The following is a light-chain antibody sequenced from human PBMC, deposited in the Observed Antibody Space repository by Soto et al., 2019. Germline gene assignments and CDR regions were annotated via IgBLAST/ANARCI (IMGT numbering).Light chain of an antibody. CDR1: QDIANY. CDR2: DAS. J-gene: IGKJ4*01. Sequence: DIQMTQSPSSLSASVGDRVTITCQASQDIANYLNWYQQKAGRAPKFLIYDASNLETGVPSRFSGSGSGTDFTLNISRLQPEDIATYYWQQYDNLPLTFGGGTKVEIK. V-gene: IGKV1-33*01. CDR3: QQYDNLPLT.